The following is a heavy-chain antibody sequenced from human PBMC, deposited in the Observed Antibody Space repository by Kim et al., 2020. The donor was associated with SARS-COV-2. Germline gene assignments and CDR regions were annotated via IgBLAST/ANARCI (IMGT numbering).Heavy chain of an antibody. J-gene: IGHJ4*02. CDR2: K. V-gene: IGHV3-7*01. D-gene: IGHD6-19*01. CDR3: ARVRGWYFDY. Sequence: KYYVDSVKGRFTISRDNVKNSLSLQMDNLRAEDTAVYYCARVRGWYFDYWGQGTLVTVSS.